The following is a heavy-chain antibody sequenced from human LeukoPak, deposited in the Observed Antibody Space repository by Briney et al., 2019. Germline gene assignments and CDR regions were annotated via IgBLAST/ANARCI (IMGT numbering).Heavy chain of an antibody. CDR2: ISSSGSTI. J-gene: IGHJ6*03. Sequence: GGSLRLSCAASGFTFSDYYMSWIRQAPGKGLEWVSYISSSGSTIYYADSVKGRFTISRDNAKNSLYLQMNSLRAEDTAVYYYARILDYYYYMDVWGKETTVTVSS. CDR3: ARILDYYYYMDV. CDR1: GFTFSDYY. V-gene: IGHV3-11*01.